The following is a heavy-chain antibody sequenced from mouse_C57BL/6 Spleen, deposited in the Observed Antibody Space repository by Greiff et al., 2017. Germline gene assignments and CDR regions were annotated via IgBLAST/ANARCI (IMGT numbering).Heavy chain of an antibody. Sequence: EVHLVESEGGLVQPGSSMKLSCTASGFTFSDYYMAWVRQVPEKGLEWVANINYDGSSTYYLDSLKSRFIISRNNAKNILYLQMISLKAEDTAPYYCARDDGYYLDYWGQGTTLTVSS. CDR3: ARDDGYYLDY. J-gene: IGHJ2*01. CDR2: INYDGSST. D-gene: IGHD2-3*01. CDR1: GFTFSDYY. V-gene: IGHV5-16*01.